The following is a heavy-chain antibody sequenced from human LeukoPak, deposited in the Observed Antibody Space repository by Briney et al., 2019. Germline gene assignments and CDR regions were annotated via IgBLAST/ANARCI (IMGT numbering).Heavy chain of an antibody. Sequence: GGSLRLSCAASGFTFSSYSLNWVRQAPGKGLEWLSYITSVSSTIYYGDSVRGRFTISRDNAKNSLYLQRNSLRAEDTAVYYCARQTGTAFDIRGQGTLVTVSS. CDR3: ARQTGTAFDI. D-gene: IGHD1-1*01. J-gene: IGHJ3*02. CDR1: GFTFSSYS. V-gene: IGHV3-48*04. CDR2: ITSVSSTI.